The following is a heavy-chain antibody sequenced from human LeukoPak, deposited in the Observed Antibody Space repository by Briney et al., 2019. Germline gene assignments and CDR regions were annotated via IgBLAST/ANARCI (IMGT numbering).Heavy chain of an antibody. CDR2: INPNSGGT. V-gene: IGHV1-2*02. D-gene: IGHD6-6*01. J-gene: IGHJ6*03. Sequence: ASVKVSCKASGYTFTGYYMHWVRQAPGQGLEWMGWINPNSGGTNYAQKFQGRVTITADKSTSTAYMELSSLRSEDTAVYYCARGRSSSSPFGVYYYYMDVWGKGTTVTVSS. CDR3: ARGRSSSSPFGVYYYYMDV. CDR1: GYTFTGYY.